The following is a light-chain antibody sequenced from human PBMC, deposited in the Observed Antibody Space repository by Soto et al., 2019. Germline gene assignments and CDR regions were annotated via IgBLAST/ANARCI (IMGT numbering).Light chain of an antibody. CDR1: QSVSSN. J-gene: IGKJ5*01. V-gene: IGKV3-15*01. CDR3: QQYGSPPIT. CDR2: CAS. Sequence: MTQSPSTLSVSPGERATLSCRASQSVSSNLAWYQQKPGQAPRLLIYCASTRATGIPARFSGSGSGTEFTLTISSLQSEDFAVYYCQQYGSPPITFGQGTRLEI.